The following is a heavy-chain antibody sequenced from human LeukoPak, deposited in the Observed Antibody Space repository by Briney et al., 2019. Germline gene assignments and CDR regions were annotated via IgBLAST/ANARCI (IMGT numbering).Heavy chain of an antibody. CDR2: IDYSAST. CDR3: ARDSRRELLHAFDI. D-gene: IGHD1-26*01. Sequence: SETLSLTCTVSGGSISNYYWTWIRQPPGKGLEWIAYIDYSASTNYNPSLKSRVTISVDTSKNQFSLKLSSVTAADTAVYYCARDSRRELLHAFDIWGQGTMVTVSS. V-gene: IGHV4-59*01. J-gene: IGHJ3*02. CDR1: GGSISNYY.